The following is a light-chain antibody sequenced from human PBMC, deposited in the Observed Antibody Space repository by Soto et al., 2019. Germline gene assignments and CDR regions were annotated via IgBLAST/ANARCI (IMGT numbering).Light chain of an antibody. Sequence: QSVLTRPPSVSGAPGQRVTISCSGGTSNIGGRTVNWYRHLPGTAPKLLIYSDHQRPSGVPDRFSGSRSGTSASLAIIGLQSEDEAHYYCAAWDDSLNGLFFGGGTKVTVL. V-gene: IGLV1-44*01. CDR1: TSNIGGRT. CDR2: SDH. CDR3: AAWDDSLNGLF. J-gene: IGLJ2*01.